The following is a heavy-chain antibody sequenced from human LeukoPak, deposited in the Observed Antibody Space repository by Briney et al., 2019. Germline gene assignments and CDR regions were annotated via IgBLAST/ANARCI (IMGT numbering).Heavy chain of an antibody. D-gene: IGHD6-19*01. CDR2: ISSRGDTI. J-gene: IGHJ4*02. V-gene: IGHV3-48*03. Sequence: GGSLRLSCAVSGFTFSSYDMNWVRQAPGKGLEWVSYISSRGDTIYYADSVRGRFTLYRDNAKNSLYLQMNSLRAEDTAVYYCARGYASAWCDYWGQGALVTVSS. CDR3: ARGYASAWCDY. CDR1: GFTFSSYD.